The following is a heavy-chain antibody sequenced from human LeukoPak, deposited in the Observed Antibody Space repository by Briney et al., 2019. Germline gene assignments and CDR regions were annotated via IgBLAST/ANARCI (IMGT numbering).Heavy chain of an antibody. D-gene: IGHD2-2*01. CDR3: ARDRIGYRSSTSCRPFDY. CDR2: INWNGGST. V-gene: IGHV3-20*04. Sequence: PGGSLRLSCAASGFTFDDYGMSWVRQAPGKGLEWVSGINWNGGSTGYADSVKGRFTISRDNAKNSLYLQMNSLRAEDTALYYCARDRIGYRSSTSCRPFDYWGQGTLVTVSS. CDR1: GFTFDDYG. J-gene: IGHJ4*02.